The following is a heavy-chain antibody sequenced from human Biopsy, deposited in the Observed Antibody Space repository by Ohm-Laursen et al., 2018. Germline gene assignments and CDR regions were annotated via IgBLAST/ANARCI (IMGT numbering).Heavy chain of an antibody. D-gene: IGHD2-8*01. J-gene: IGHJ5*02. V-gene: IGHV3-23*01. CDR1: GFTFTNYA. CDR2: ISASDDSK. Sequence: SLRLSCAASGFTFTNYATSWVRQAPGKGLEWVSSISASDDSKYYGDSVKGRFTISRDSSTNTLYLQMNGLRADDTAVYYCATGPVQMVYANLRGEFASWGQGALVTVSS. CDR3: ATGPVQMVYANLRGEFAS.